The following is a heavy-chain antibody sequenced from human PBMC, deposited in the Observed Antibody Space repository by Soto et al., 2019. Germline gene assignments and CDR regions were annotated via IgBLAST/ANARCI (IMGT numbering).Heavy chain of an antibody. V-gene: IGHV3-48*02. J-gene: IGHJ6*02. CDR2: ISSRRTTI. CDR1: GFTFSSYS. Sequence: EVQLVESGGGLVQPGGSLRLSCAASGFTFSSYSMNWVRQAPGKGLEWISYISSRRTTIYYAASVQGRFTVSRDNAKNSLYLQINSLRDEDTAVYYCARDLTVGPTYYYYGMDVWGQGTTVTVSS. CDR3: ARDLTVGPTYYYYGMDV. D-gene: IGHD1-26*01.